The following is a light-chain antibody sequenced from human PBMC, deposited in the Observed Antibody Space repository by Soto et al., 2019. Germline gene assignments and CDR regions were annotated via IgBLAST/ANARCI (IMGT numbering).Light chain of an antibody. CDR3: SSYAGSNNPVI. V-gene: IGLV2-8*01. J-gene: IGLJ2*01. CDR1: SSDVGGYNY. CDR2: EVS. Sequence: QSALTQPPSASGSPGQSVTISCTGTSSDVGGYNYVSWYQQHPGKAPKFLIFEVSRRPSGVPDRFSGSKSGNTASLTVSGLQADDEADYYCSSYAGSNNPVIFGGGTKLTAL.